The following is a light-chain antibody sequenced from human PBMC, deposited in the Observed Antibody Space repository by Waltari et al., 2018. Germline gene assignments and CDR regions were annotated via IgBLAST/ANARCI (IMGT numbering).Light chain of an antibody. Sequence: QSALTQPASVSGSPGQSITISCTGTSSDVGSYNLVSWYQQSPGKAPKLMILSDRCSGAKSDNTASLTSSGLQAEDESDYYCCSYAPGNTYVFGTGTKVTVL. V-gene: IGLV2-23*01. CDR1: SSDVGSYNL. J-gene: IGLJ1*01. CDR3: CSYAPGNTYV.